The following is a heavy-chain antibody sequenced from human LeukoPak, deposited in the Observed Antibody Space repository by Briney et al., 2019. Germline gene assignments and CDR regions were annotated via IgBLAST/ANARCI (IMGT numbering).Heavy chain of an antibody. J-gene: IGHJ6*02. CDR2: IYSGGST. CDR3: ARDSETETGWYYYGMDV. V-gene: IGHV3-53*01. CDR1: GFTVNSND. D-gene: IGHD1-1*01. Sequence: PGGSLRLSCAASGFTVNSNDMSWVRQAPGKGLEWVAVIYSGGSTYYADSVKGRFTISRDNSKNTLYLRIYSLRAEDTAIYYCARDSETETGWYYYGMDVWGQGTTVTVSS.